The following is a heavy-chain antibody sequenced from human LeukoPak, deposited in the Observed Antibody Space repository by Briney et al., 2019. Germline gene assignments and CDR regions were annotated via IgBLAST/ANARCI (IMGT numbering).Heavy chain of an antibody. CDR2: IYYSGST. CDR3: ARDRGPYSGYDSYYFDY. V-gene: IGHV4-31*03. D-gene: IGHD5-12*01. Sequence: SEALSLTCTVSGGSISSGGYYWSWIRQHPGKGLEWIGYIYYSGSTYYNPSLKSRVTISVDTSKNQFSLKLSSVTAADTAVYYCARDRGPYSGYDSYYFDYWGQGTLVTVSS. CDR1: GGSISSGGYY. J-gene: IGHJ4*02.